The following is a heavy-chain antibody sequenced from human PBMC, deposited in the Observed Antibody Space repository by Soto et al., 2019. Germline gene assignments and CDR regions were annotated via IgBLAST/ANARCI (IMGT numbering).Heavy chain of an antibody. CDR2: IYYSGST. D-gene: IGHD3-22*01. V-gene: IGHV4-39*01. CDR3: ARTHYYDSSGYYFDY. Sequence: SSETLSLTCTVSGGSISSSSYYWGWIRQPPGKGLEWIGSIYYSGSTYYNPSLKSRVTISVDTSKNQFSLKLSSVTAADTAVYYCARTHYYDSSGYYFDYWGQGTLVTVSS. J-gene: IGHJ4*02. CDR1: GGSISSSSYY.